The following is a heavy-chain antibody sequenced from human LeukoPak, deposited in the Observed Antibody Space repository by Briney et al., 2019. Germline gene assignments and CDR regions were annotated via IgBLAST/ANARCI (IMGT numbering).Heavy chain of an antibody. Sequence: SQTLSLTCTVSGGSISSGDYYWSWIRQPPGKGLEWIGYIYYSGSTYYNPSLKSRVTISVDTSKNQFSLKLSSVTAADTAVYYCARGEIAAAGPVDFDYWGQGTLVTVSS. CDR2: IYYSGST. V-gene: IGHV4-30-4*01. J-gene: IGHJ4*02. CDR3: ARGEIAAAGPVDFDY. D-gene: IGHD6-13*01. CDR1: GGSISSGDYY.